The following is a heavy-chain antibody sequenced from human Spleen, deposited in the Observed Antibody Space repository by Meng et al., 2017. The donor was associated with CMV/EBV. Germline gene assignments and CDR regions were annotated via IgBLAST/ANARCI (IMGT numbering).Heavy chain of an antibody. J-gene: IGHJ4*02. D-gene: IGHD3-22*01. CDR1: GYTFTSYG. CDR3: ARGDLYYYDSSGMGY. CDR2: ISTNNGNT. Sequence: SGYTFTSYGISWVRQAPGQGLEWMGWISTNNGNTYYAQNLQGRVTMTTDTSTSTAYMELRSLRSDDTAVYYCARGDLYYYDSSGMGYWGQGTLVTVSS. V-gene: IGHV1-18*01.